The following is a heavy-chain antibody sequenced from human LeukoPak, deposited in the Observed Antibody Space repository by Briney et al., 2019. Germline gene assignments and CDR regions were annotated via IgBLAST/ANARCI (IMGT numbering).Heavy chain of an antibody. J-gene: IGHJ2*01. CDR3: ARYVIAPYSSSSKDWYFDL. CDR2: IYYSGST. CDR1: GGSISSSSYY. V-gene: IGHV4-39*07. Sequence: SETLSLTCTVSGGSISSSSYYWGWIRQPPGKGLEWIGSIYYSGSTYYNPSLKSRVTISADTSKNQFSLKLSSVAAADTAVYYCARYVIAPYSSSSKDWYFDLWGRGTLVTVSS. D-gene: IGHD6-6*01.